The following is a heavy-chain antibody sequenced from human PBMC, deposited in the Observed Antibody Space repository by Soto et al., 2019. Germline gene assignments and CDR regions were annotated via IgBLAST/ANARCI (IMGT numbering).Heavy chain of an antibody. V-gene: IGHV4-34*01. D-gene: IGHD1-26*01. CDR3: ARIVVGVTVDL. CDR2: INHSGIS. J-gene: IGHJ5*02. CDR1: GGSFSGYN. Sequence: PSETLSLTCAVYGGSFSGYNWSWIRQPPGKGLEWTGEINHSGISNNNPSLKSRVTISVDTSKNQFSLKLSSVTAADTAVYYCARIVVGVTVDLWGQGYLVT.